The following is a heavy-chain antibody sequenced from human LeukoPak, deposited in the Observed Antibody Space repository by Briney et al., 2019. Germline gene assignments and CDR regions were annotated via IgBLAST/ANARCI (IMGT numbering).Heavy chain of an antibody. CDR3: ARDEYGGPFDY. CDR1: GGSISNYY. V-gene: IGHV4-59*01. CDR2: MSYSGNT. D-gene: IGHD4/OR15-4a*01. J-gene: IGHJ4*02. Sequence: SETLSLTCTVSGGSISNYYWNWIRQPPGKGLEWIGYMSYSGNTYYNPSLKSRVTISVDMSKNQFYLQMSSVTAADTAVYYCARDEYGGPFDYWGQGALVIVSS.